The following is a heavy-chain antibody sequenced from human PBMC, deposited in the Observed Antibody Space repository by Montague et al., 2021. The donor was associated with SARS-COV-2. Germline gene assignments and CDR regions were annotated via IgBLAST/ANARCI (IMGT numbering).Heavy chain of an antibody. Sequence: SETLSLTCAVDGGSFSGYYWGWIRQPPGKGLEWIGELNHSGSTNYNPSRRIRVTIAVDTPKNQFSLKLTSVTAADTAVYYCARGDTAMVLFDVYYYGMDVWGQGTTVTVSS. D-gene: IGHD5-18*01. CDR3: ARGDTAMVLFDVYYYGMDV. V-gene: IGHV4-34*01. J-gene: IGHJ6*02. CDR2: LNHSGST. CDR1: GGSFSGYY.